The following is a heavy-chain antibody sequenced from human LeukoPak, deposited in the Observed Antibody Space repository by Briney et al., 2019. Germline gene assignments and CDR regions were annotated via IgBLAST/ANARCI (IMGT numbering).Heavy chain of an antibody. V-gene: IGHV4-61*02. CDR3: ARETIVVVVAATLNWFDP. Sequence: SETLSLTGTVSGGSISSGSYYWSWIRQPAGKGLEWVGRIHTSGSTNYNPSLKSRVTISVDTSKNQLSLKLSSVTAADTAVYYCARETIVVVVAATLNWFDPWGQGTLVTVST. CDR1: GGSISSGSYY. J-gene: IGHJ5*02. D-gene: IGHD2-15*01. CDR2: IHTSGST.